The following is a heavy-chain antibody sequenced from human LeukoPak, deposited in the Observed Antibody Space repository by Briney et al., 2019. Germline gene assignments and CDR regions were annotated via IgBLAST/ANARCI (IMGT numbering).Heavy chain of an antibody. Sequence: SQTLSLTCTVSGGSISSGGYYWSWIRQPPGKGLEWIGYIYHSGSTYYNPSLKSRVTISVDTSKNQFSLKLSSVTAADTAVYYCARDKAAAGTGDYWGQGTLVTVSS. CDR2: IYHSGST. CDR1: GGSISSGGYY. CDR3: ARDKAAAGTGDY. J-gene: IGHJ4*02. D-gene: IGHD6-13*01. V-gene: IGHV4-30-2*01.